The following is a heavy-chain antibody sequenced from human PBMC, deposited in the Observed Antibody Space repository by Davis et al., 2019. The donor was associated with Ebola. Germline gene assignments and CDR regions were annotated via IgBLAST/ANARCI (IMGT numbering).Heavy chain of an antibody. CDR3: AREGRVQGLISAGMDV. V-gene: IGHV1-3*01. CDR2: INAANGNT. J-gene: IGHJ6*02. Sequence: ASVKVSCKASGYTFNTYAMHWVRQAPGQGLEWMGWINAANGNTRYSQKFQDRVTIIRDRSASTVYMELSSLRSEDTAVYYCAREGRVQGLISAGMDVWGQGTTVTVSS. D-gene: IGHD3-10*01. CDR1: GYTFNTYA.